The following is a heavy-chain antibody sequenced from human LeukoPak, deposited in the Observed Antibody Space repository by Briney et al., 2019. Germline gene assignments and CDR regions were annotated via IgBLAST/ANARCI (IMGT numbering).Heavy chain of an antibody. J-gene: IGHJ4*02. CDR2: IYHSGST. CDR1: GGSISSTYY. V-gene: IGHV4-38-2*02. Sequence: PSETLSLTCTVSGGSISSTYYWGWIRQPPGKGLEWMGAIYHSGSTYYNPSLKSRVTISVDTSKNQFSLRLTSVTAADTAVYYCARSPPTVTPEYWGQGTLVTVSS. CDR3: ARSPPTVTPEY. D-gene: IGHD4-17*01.